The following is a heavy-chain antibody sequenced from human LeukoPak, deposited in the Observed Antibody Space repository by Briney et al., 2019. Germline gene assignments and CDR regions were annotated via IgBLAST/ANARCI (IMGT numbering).Heavy chain of an antibody. CDR2: IYYSGST. D-gene: IGHD2/OR15-2a*01. CDR3: AREVIEDWFDP. J-gene: IGHJ5*02. Sequence: SETLSLTCTVSGGSISSGAYYWNWVRQHPGKGLEWIGYIYYSGSTYYNPSLKSRVTMSVDTSKNQFSLKLSSVTAADTAVYYCAREVIEDWFDPWGQGTLVTVSS. V-gene: IGHV4-31*03. CDR1: GGSISSGAYY.